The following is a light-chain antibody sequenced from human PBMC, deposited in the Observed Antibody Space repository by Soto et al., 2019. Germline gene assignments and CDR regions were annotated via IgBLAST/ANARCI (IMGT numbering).Light chain of an antibody. CDR1: QDIRSY. V-gene: IGKV1-6*01. J-gene: IGKJ1*01. CDR2: AAS. Sequence: AIQMTQSPSSLSASVGDRVTITCRASQDIRSYLGWYQQKPGKAPKLLIFAASNLHSGVPSRFSGSGSGTEFTLTISSLHPEDFATYYCLQDLSYPRTFGQGTKMEI. CDR3: LQDLSYPRT.